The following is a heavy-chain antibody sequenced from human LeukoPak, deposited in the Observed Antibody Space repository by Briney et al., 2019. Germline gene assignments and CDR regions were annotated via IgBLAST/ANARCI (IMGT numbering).Heavy chain of an antibody. CDR3: ARDPPSDEAFDI. CDR2: IYYSGST. Sequence: SETLSLTCTVSGGSISGHSWNWIRQPPGKGLEWLGYIYYSGSTIYNPSLKSRVTISVDTSKNQLSLRLTSVTAADTAVYYCARDPPSDEAFDIWGPGTMVTISS. J-gene: IGHJ3*02. CDR1: GGSISGHS. V-gene: IGHV4-59*11.